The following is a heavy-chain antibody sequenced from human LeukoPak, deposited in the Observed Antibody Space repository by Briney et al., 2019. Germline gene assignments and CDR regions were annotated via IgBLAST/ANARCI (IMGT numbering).Heavy chain of an antibody. D-gene: IGHD3-22*01. V-gene: IGHV3-74*01. J-gene: IGHJ4*02. Sequence: PGGSLRLSCEASGFSFSSYWMHWVRQAPGKGLMWVSRISSDASGTVYADSVEGRFVISRDNAKNTLFLQMNSLRAEDTAVYYCVKPYYDTSGYYSAPYFDCWGQGTLVTVSS. CDR3: VKPYYDTSGYYSAPYFDC. CDR1: GFSFSSYW. CDR2: ISSDASGT.